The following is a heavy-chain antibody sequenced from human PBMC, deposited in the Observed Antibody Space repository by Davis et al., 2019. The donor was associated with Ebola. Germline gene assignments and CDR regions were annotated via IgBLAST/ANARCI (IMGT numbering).Heavy chain of an antibody. J-gene: IGHJ6*03. CDR1: GDTFNTFA. CDR3: ARLLHDYSNYYYHYMDV. V-gene: IGHV1-69*10. CDR2: IIPLVGIA. Sequence: SVKVSCKASGDTFNTFAISWVRQAPGQGLEWMGVIIPLVGIANHAQKFQGRVTITADESTTTAYMELSSLRSEDTAVYYCARLLHDYSNYYYHYMDVWGKGTTVTVSS. D-gene: IGHD4-11*01.